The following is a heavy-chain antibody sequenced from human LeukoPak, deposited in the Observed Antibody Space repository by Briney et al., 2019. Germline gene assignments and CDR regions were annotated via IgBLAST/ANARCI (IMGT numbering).Heavy chain of an antibody. CDR1: GFTFSSYC. D-gene: IGHD6-13*01. CDR3: ARAAATRDDFDI. Sequence: PGGSLRLSCAASGFTFSSYCMHWVRQAPGKGLVWVSRINSDGSSTSYADSVKGRFTISRDNAKNTLYLQMNSLRAEDTAVYYCARAAATRDDFDIWGQGTMVTVSS. V-gene: IGHV3-74*01. CDR2: INSDGSST. J-gene: IGHJ3*02.